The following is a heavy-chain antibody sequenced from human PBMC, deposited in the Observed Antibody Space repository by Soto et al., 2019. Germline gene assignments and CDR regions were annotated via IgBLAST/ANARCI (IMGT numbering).Heavy chain of an antibody. D-gene: IGHD3-3*01. CDR3: ARDYYDFWSGYSIQYYYYYYGMDV. CDR2: ISYDGSNK. J-gene: IGHJ6*02. CDR1: GFTFSSYA. Sequence: GESLKISCAASGFTFSSYAMHWVRQAPGKGLEWVAVISYDGSNKYYADSVKGRFTISRDNSKNTLYLQMNSLRAEDTAVYYCARDYYDFWSGYSIQYYYYYYGMDVWGQGTTVTVSS. V-gene: IGHV3-30-3*01.